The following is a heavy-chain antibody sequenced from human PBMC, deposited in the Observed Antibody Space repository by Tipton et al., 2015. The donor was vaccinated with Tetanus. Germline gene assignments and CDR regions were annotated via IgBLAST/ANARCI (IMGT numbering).Heavy chain of an antibody. CDR1: GFTFSSYG. CDR3: AKEPQGLVGDGFDI. CDR2: IWYDGSNK. J-gene: IGHJ3*02. D-gene: IGHD6-19*01. Sequence: RSLRLSCAASGFTFSSYGMHWVRQAPGKGLEWVAVIWYDGSNKYYADSVKGRFTISRDNSKNTLYMQMNSLRAEDTAVYYCAKEPQGLVGDGFDIWGQGTMVTVSS. V-gene: IGHV3-33*06.